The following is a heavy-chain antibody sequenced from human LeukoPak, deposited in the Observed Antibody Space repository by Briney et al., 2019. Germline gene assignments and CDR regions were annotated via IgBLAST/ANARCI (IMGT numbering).Heavy chain of an antibody. J-gene: IGHJ5*02. CDR3: ARLPRIAAAGGGDWFDP. D-gene: IGHD6-13*01. V-gene: IGHV1-2*02. CDR2: INPNSGGT. Sequence: GASVKVSCKASGYTFTGYYMHWVRQAPGQGLEWMGWINPNSGGTNYAQKFQGRVTMTRDTSISTAYMELSRLRSDDTAVYYCARLPRIAAAGGGDWFDPWGQGTLVTVSS. CDR1: GYTFTGYY.